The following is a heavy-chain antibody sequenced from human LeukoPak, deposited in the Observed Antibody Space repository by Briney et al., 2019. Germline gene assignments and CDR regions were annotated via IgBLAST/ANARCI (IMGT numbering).Heavy chain of an antibody. J-gene: IGHJ4*02. V-gene: IGHV3-21*01. CDR3: ARGLRGELGFDY. CDR2: ISSSGSYI. Sequence: PGGSLRLSCAASGFTSSSYSMSWVRQAPGKGLEWVSSISSSGSYIYYADSVKGRFTISRDNAKNSLYLQMNSLRAEDTAVYYCARGLRGELGFDYWGQGTLVTVSS. CDR1: GFTSSSYS. D-gene: IGHD1-26*01.